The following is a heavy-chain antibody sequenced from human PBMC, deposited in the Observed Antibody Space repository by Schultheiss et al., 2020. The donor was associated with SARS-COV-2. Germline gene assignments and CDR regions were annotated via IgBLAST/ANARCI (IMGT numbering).Heavy chain of an antibody. CDR3: ARPYYDILTGPIIGKGDYYGMDV. Sequence: GASLKISCAASGFTFSSYAMHWVRQAPGKGLEWVAVISYDGSNKYYADSVKGRFTISRDNSKNTLYLQMNSLRAEDTAVYYCARPYYDILTGPIIGKGDYYGMDVWGQGTTVTVSS. V-gene: IGHV3-30-3*01. CDR2: ISYDGSNK. CDR1: GFTFSSYA. J-gene: IGHJ6*02. D-gene: IGHD3-9*01.